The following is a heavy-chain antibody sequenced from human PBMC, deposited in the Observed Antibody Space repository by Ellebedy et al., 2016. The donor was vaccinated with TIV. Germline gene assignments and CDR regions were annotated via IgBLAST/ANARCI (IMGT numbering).Heavy chain of an antibody. CDR1: GFTFSSYA. J-gene: IGHJ4*02. V-gene: IGHV3-23*01. CDR3: AKGRYYDSSGYSLDY. Sequence: GESLKISCAASGFTFSSYAMSWVRQAPGKGLEWVSAISGSGGSTYYADSVKGRFTISRDNSKNTLYLQMNSLRAEDTAVYYCAKGRYYDSSGYSLDYWGQGTLVTVSS. D-gene: IGHD3-22*01. CDR2: ISGSGGST.